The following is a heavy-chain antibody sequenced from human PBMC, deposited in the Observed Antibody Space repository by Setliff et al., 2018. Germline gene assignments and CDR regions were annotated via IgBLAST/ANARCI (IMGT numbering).Heavy chain of an antibody. D-gene: IGHD3-10*01. CDR3: ARDNRARHYMDV. CDR2: ILFSGDT. J-gene: IGHJ6*03. CDR1: CYSISSGFS. Sequence: PSETLSLTCAVSCYSISSGFSWVWIRQSPGKGLEWIGRILFSGDTYYNPSLNSRVTISADTSKNQFSLNLSSVTAADTAVYYCARDNRARHYMDVWGKGTTVTVSS. V-gene: IGHV4-38-2*02.